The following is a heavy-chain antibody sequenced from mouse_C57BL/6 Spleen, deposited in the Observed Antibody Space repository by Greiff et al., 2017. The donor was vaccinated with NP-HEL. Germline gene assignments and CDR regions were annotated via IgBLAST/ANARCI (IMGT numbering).Heavy chain of an antibody. D-gene: IGHD2-3*01. CDR3: ARMFTTSPYFDV. CDR2: IHPNSGST. CDR1: GYTFTSYW. J-gene: IGHJ1*03. Sequence: QVQLQQPGAELVKPGASVKLSCKASGYTFTSYWMHWVKQRPGQGLEWIGMIHPNSGSTNYNEKFKSKATLTVDKSSSTAYMQLSSLTSEDSAVYYCARMFTTSPYFDVWGTGTTVTVSS. V-gene: IGHV1-64*01.